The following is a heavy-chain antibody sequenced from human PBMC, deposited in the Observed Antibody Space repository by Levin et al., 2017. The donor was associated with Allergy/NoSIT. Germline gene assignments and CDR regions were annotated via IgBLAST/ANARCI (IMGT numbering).Heavy chain of an antibody. V-gene: IGHV3-13*04. CDR3: ERARSAGPDLDY. CDR2: IGTAGDT. Sequence: SCAASGFTFSSYDMHWVRQATGKGLEWVSAIGTAGDTYYPGSVKGRFTISRENAKNSLYLQMNSLRAGDTAVYYCERARSAGPDLDYWGQGTLVTVSS. CDR1: GFTFSSYD. J-gene: IGHJ4*02.